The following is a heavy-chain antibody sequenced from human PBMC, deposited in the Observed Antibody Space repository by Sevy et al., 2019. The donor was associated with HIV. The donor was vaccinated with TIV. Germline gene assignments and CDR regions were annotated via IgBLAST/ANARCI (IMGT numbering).Heavy chain of an antibody. CDR1: GFTFSDFY. V-gene: IGHV3-11*01. CDR3: ARDHVKDGDLGDYYYFAMDL. J-gene: IGHJ6*02. D-gene: IGHD4-17*01. Sequence: GGSLRLSCAASGFTFSDFYMSWIRQAPGKGLEWISCISGSDHTIYYADSVKGRFTISRDNDKNSLYLQMNSLRAEDTAVYYCARDHVKDGDLGDYYYFAMDLWGQGTTVTVSS. CDR2: ISGSDHTI.